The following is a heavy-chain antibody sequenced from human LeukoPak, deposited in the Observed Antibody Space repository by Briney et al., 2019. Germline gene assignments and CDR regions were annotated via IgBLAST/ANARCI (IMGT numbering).Heavy chain of an antibody. V-gene: IGHV3-74*01. CDR3: ARGPGAFDI. Sequence: GGSLRLSCVASGFMFSSYWMNWVRQAPGKGLVWVSRINSDGSSASYADSVKGRFTISRDNAKNTLFLQMNSLRAEDTAVYYCARGPGAFDIWGQGTMVTVSS. J-gene: IGHJ3*02. D-gene: IGHD2-2*01. CDR1: GFMFSSYW. CDR2: INSDGSSA.